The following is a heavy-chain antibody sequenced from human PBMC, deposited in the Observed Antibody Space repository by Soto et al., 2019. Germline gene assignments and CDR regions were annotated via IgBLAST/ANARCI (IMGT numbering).Heavy chain of an antibody. D-gene: IGHD3-22*01. CDR3: ARDPTYFYDSSGYYDY. J-gene: IGHJ4*02. Sequence: EVQLVESGGGLVQPGGSLRLSCAASGFTFSSYWMHWVRQAPGKGLVWVSRINSDGSSTSYADSVKGRFTISRDNANNTRYLQMNSLRAEDTAVYYCARDPTYFYDSSGYYDYWGQGTLVTVSS. CDR1: GFTFSSYW. V-gene: IGHV3-74*01. CDR2: INSDGSST.